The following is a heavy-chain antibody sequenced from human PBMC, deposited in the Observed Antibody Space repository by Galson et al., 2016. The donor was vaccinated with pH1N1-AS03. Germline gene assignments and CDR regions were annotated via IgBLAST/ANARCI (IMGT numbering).Heavy chain of an antibody. CDR2: VHYSGTA. D-gene: IGHD3-16*02. CDR1: GGPMASPDW. Sequence: ETLSLTCAVSGGPMASPDWWTWVRQPPGKGLEWIGEVHYSGTASYNPSLNSRVTMSIDKSNNQFSLNLGSVTAADTAVYFCASAGYHTPGYHYWGQGALVTVSS. V-gene: IGHV4-4*01. J-gene: IGHJ4*02. CDR3: ASAGYHTPGYHY.